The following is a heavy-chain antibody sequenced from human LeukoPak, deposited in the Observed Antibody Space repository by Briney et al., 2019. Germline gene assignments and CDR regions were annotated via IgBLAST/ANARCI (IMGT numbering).Heavy chain of an antibody. CDR3: ASHVDTAMALPDY. D-gene: IGHD5-18*01. CDR1: GDTFTSNG. J-gene: IGHJ4*02. Sequence: ASVTVSFTASGDTFTSNGISWVRQAPGQGLEWMGWISAYNGNTNSAQKVQGRVTLTTDTSTSTAYMELRLLRPHTPAVYYGASHVDTAMALPDYWGQGTLVTVSS. CDR2: ISAYNGNT. V-gene: IGHV1-18*01.